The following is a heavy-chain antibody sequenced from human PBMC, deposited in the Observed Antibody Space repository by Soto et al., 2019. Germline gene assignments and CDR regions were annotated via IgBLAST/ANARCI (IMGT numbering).Heavy chain of an antibody. CDR1: GFTFSNYA. V-gene: IGHV3-23*01. D-gene: IGHD6-19*01. Sequence: PGGSLRLSCVASGFTFSNYAVSWVRKAPGKGLEWVSGISASGRDTYYADSVKDRFTISRDSFKNTLYLQMNSLRAEDTGTYYCAKGKTSGWYYFDYWGQGALVTVSS. CDR3: AKGKTSGWYYFDY. J-gene: IGHJ4*02. CDR2: ISASGRDT.